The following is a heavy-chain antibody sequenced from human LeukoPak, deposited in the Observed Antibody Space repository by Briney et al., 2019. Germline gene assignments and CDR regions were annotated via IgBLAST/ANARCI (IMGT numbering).Heavy chain of an antibody. D-gene: IGHD2-2*01. J-gene: IGHJ6*02. CDR2: IIPILGIA. CDR1: GGTFSSYA. CDR3: ASTRYCSSTSCYEVYYYYGMDV. V-gene: IGHV1-69*04. Sequence: GASVKVSCKASGGTFSSYAISWVRQAPGQGLEWMGRIIPILGIANYAQKFQGRVTITADKSTSTAYMALSSLRSEDTAVYYCASTRYCSSTSCYEVYYYYGMDVWGQGTTVTVSS.